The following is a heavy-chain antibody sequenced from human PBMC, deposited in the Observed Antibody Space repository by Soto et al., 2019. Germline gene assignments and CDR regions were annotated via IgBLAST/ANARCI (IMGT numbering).Heavy chain of an antibody. J-gene: IGHJ6*02. CDR2: IIPIFGTA. V-gene: IGHV1-69*13. CDR1: GGTLSSYA. Sequence: SVKVSCKASGGTLSSYAISWVRQAPGQGLEWMGGIIPIFGTANYAQKFQGRVTITADESTSTAYMELSSLRSEDTAVYYCARGGYDILTGPYGMDVWGQGTTVTGSS. D-gene: IGHD3-9*01. CDR3: ARGGYDILTGPYGMDV.